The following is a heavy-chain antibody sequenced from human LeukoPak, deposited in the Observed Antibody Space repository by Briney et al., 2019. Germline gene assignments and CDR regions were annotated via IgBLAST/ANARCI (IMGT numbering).Heavy chain of an antibody. CDR1: GFTFSSYS. V-gene: IGHV3-21*01. J-gene: IGHJ4*02. CDR3: ARDYYGSGSYLDY. D-gene: IGHD3-10*01. Sequence: GGSLRLSCAASGFTFSSYSMNWVRQAPGKGLEWVSSISSSNSYIYYADSVKGRFTISRDNAKNSLYLQMNSLRAEDTAVYYCARDYYGSGSYLDYWGQGTLVTVSS. CDR2: ISSSNSYI.